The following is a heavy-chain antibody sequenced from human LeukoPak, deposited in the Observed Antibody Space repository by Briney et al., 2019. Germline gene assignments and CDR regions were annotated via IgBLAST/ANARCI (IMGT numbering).Heavy chain of an antibody. Sequence: SETLSLTCTVSGGSISFYYWSWIRQPPGKGLEWIGCIYYSGSTNYNPSLKSRVTMSIDTPKNQFSLKLNSVTAADTALYYCARHDREMQAFELWGQGTMLTVSS. CDR1: GGSISFYY. CDR3: ARHDREMQAFEL. CDR2: IYYSGST. D-gene: IGHD5-24*01. J-gene: IGHJ3*01. V-gene: IGHV4-59*08.